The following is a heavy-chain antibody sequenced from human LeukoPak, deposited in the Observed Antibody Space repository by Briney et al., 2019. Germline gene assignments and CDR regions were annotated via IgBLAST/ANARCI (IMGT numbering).Heavy chain of an antibody. CDR1: GFTFSGYW. J-gene: IGHJ4*02. CDR2: INQDGSEK. D-gene: IGHD2-15*01. V-gene: IGHV3-7*01. Sequence: GGTLRLSCAASGFTFSGYWMSWVRQAPGKGVEGVADINQDGSEKYYVDSVKGRVTISRDNAKNSLYLQMNSLRAEDTAVYYCARETEAIADYWGQGPLVTVSS. CDR3: ARETEAIADY.